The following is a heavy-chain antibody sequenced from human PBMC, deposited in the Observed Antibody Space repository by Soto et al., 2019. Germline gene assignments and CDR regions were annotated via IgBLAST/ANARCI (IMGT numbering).Heavy chain of an antibody. D-gene: IGHD6-13*01. J-gene: IGHJ5*02. CDR2: TYYSGST. V-gene: IGHV4-39*01. CDR3: GAAAASLGWFDP. Sequence: SETLSLTCTVSGGSISSSSYYWGWIRQPPGKGLEWIGSTYYSGSTYYNPSLKSRVTISVDTSKNQFSLKLSSVTAADTAVYYCGAAAASLGWFDPWGQGTLVTVSS. CDR1: GGSISSSSYY.